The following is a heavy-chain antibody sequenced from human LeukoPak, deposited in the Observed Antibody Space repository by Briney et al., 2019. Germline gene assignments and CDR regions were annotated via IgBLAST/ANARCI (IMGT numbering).Heavy chain of an antibody. Sequence: GGSLRLSCAASGFTFSSYAMSWVRQAPGKGLEWVSAISGSGGSTYYADSVKGRFTISRDNSKNTLYLQMNSLRAEDTAVYYCAKDWISPIYKYYFDYWGQGTLVTVSS. J-gene: IGHJ4*02. D-gene: IGHD1-1*01. CDR3: AKDWISPIYKYYFDY. CDR1: GFTFSSYA. CDR2: ISGSGGST. V-gene: IGHV3-23*01.